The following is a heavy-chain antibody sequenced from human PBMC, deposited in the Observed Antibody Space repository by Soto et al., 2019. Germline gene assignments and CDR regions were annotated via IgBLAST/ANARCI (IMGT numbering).Heavy chain of an antibody. J-gene: IGHJ6*02. CDR2: IIPIFGTA. CDR3: AEFGTSGGMVRGVIPNYYYYGMDV. V-gene: IGHV1-69*01. CDR1: GGTFSSYA. D-gene: IGHD3-10*01. Sequence: QVQLVQSGAEVKKPGSSVKVSCKASGGTFSSYAISWVRQAPGQGLEWMGGIIPIFGTANYAQKFQGRVTITADESTSTAYMELSSMRSEDTAVYYCAEFGTSGGMVRGVIPNYYYYGMDVWGQGTTVTVSS.